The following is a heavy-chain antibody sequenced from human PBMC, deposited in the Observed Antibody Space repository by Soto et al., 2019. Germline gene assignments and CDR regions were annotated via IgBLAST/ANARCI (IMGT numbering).Heavy chain of an antibody. J-gene: IGHJ4*02. V-gene: IGHV1-8*01. CDR1: GYTFTRYD. CDR2: MNPNSGNT. Sequence: GASVKVSCQASGYTFTRYDINWVRQATGQGLEWMGWMNPNSGNTGYAQKFQGRVTMTRDTSTSTVYMELSSLRSEDTAVYYCARERDNDRGFDYWGQGTLVTVSS. D-gene: IGHD3-22*01. CDR3: ARERDNDRGFDY.